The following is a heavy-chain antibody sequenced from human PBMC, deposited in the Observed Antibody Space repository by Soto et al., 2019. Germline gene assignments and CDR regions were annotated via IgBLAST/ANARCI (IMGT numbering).Heavy chain of an antibody. J-gene: IGHJ5*02. CDR1: GFTFSSYA. Sequence: PGGSLRLSCAASGFTFSSYAMSWVRQAPGKGLEWVSAISGSGGSTYYADSVKGRFTISRDNSKNTLYLQMNSLRAEDTAVYYCAKDPDEYYYDSSGYLNWFDPWGQGTLVTVSS. V-gene: IGHV3-23*01. D-gene: IGHD3-22*01. CDR3: AKDPDEYYYDSSGYLNWFDP. CDR2: ISGSGGST.